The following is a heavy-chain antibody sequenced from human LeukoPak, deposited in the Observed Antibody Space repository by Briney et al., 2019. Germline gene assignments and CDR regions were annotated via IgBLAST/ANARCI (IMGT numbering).Heavy chain of an antibody. J-gene: IGHJ4*02. D-gene: IGHD4-17*01. V-gene: IGHV4-59*01. CDR1: GGSISSYY. CDR2: IYYSGST. CDR3: ARDDYGAYFDY. Sequence: SETLSLTCTVSGGSISSYYWSWIRQPPGKGLEWIGYIYYSGSTNYNPPLKSRVTISVDTSKNQFSLKLSSVTAADTAVYYCARDDYGAYFDYWGQGTLVTVSS.